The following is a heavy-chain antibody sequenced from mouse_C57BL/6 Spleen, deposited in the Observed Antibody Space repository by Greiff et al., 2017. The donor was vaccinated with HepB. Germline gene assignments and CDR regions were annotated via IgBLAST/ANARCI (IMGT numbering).Heavy chain of an antibody. Sequence: VQLQQPGAELVMPGASVKLSCKASGYTFTSYWMHWVKQRPGQGLEWIGEIDPSDSYNNYNQKFKGKSTLTVDKSSSPAYMQLSSLTSEDSAVYYCARTFITTVVAPNYAMDYWGQGTSVTVSS. CDR1: GYTFTSYW. J-gene: IGHJ4*01. CDR3: ARTFITTVVAPNYAMDY. CDR2: IDPSDSYN. D-gene: IGHD1-1*01. V-gene: IGHV1-69*01.